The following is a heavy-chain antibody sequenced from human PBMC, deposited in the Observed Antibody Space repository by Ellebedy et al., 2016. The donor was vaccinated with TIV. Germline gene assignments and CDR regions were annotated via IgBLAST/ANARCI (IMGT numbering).Heavy chain of an antibody. V-gene: IGHV4-34*01. D-gene: IGHD3-10*01. CDR1: GGSFSGYY. J-gene: IGHJ4*02. CDR3: ARLTYYYGSGSSILDY. CDR2: INHSGST. Sequence: SETLSLTXAVYGGSFSGYYWSWIRQPPGKGLEWIGEINHSGSTNYNPSLKSRVTISVDTSKNQFSLKLSSVTAADTAVYYCARLTYYYGSGSSILDYWGQGTLVTVSS.